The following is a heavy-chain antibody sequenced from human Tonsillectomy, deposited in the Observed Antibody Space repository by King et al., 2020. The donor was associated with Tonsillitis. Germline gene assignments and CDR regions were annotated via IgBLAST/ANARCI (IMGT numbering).Heavy chain of an antibody. J-gene: IGHJ3*02. CDR1: GYTFTKHA. CDR2: INTNTGNP. V-gene: IGHV7-4-1*01. Sequence: VQLVESGSELKKPGASVKVSCKASGYTFTKHAVNWVRQAPGQGLEWMGWINTNTGNPTYAQGFTGRFVFSLDTSVTTAYLQIYSLKAEDTAVYYCARGYKDGFDIWGQGTMLTVPS. D-gene: IGHD3-10*01. CDR3: ARGYKDGFDI.